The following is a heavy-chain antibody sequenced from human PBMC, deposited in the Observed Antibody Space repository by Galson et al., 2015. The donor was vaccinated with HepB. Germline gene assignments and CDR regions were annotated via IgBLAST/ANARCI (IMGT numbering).Heavy chain of an antibody. Sequence: SLRLSCAASGFTFSDYYMSWIRQAPGKGLEWVSYISSSSSYTNYADSVKGRFTISRDNAKNSLYLQMNSLRAEDTAVYYCARDLSLLRGYFDYWGQGTLVTVSS. CDR2: ISSSSSYT. CDR1: GFTFSDYY. D-gene: IGHD2-15*01. V-gene: IGHV3-11*06. CDR3: ARDLSLLRGYFDY. J-gene: IGHJ4*02.